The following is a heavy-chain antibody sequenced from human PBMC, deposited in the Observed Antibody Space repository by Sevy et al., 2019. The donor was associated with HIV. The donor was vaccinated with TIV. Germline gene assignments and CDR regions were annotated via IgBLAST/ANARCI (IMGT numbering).Heavy chain of an antibody. D-gene: IGHD2-8*02. J-gene: IGHJ6*02. CDR2: IKQDGSVT. CDR1: GFSLNSYW. CDR3: AKRRVQSGLSGGGANYGMDV. Sequence: GGSLRLSCAASGFSLNSYWMSWVRQAPGKGLEWVANIKQDGSVTYYVDSVKGRFTISRDNARNFLYLQMNSLRAEDTAIYYCAKRRVQSGLSGGGANYGMDVCGRGTTVTVSS. V-gene: IGHV3-7*03.